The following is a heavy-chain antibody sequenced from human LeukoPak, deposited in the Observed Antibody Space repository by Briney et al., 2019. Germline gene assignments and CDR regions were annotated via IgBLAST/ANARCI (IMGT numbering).Heavy chain of an antibody. CDR2: ISSSSSTI. J-gene: IGHJ6*02. D-gene: IGHD3-22*01. V-gene: IGHV3-48*01. Sequence: GGSLRLSCAASGFTFSSYSMNWVRQAPGKGLEWVSYISSSSSTIYYADSVKGRFTISRDNSKNTLYLQMNSLRAEDTAVYYCAKDDEDSSGYIYYYGMDVWGQGTTVTVSS. CDR1: GFTFSSYS. CDR3: AKDDEDSSGYIYYYGMDV.